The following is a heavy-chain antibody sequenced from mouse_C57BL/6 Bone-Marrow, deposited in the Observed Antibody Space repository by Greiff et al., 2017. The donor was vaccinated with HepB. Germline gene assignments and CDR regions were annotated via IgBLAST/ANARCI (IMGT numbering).Heavy chain of an antibody. CDR3: ATYYSNYDAMDY. CDR2: IYPGSGST. D-gene: IGHD2-5*01. CDR1: GYTFTSYW. Sequence: QVQLQQPGAELVKPGASVKMSCKASGYTFTSYWITWVKQRPGQGLEWIGDIYPGSGSTNYNEKFKSNATLTVDTSSSTAYMQLSSLTSEDSAVYYCATYYSNYDAMDYWGQGTSVTVSS. J-gene: IGHJ4*01. V-gene: IGHV1-55*01.